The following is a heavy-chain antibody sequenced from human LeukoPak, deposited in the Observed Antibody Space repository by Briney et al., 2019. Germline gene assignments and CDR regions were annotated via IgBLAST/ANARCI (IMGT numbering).Heavy chain of an antibody. D-gene: IGHD1-1*01. J-gene: IGHJ4*02. CDR1: GFTFSSYA. CDR2: ISYDGSNK. CDR3: ASGRVWNLEY. Sequence: QTGGSLRLSCAASGFTFSSYAMHWVRQAPGKGLKWVAVISYDGSNKYHADSVKGRFTISGDNSKNTLYLQMNSLRAEDTAVYYCASGRVWNLEYWGQGTLVTVSS. V-gene: IGHV3-30*04.